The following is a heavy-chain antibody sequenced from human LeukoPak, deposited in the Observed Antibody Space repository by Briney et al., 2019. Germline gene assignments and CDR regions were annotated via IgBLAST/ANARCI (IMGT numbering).Heavy chain of an antibody. CDR3: ARERGYSSGWTYYYYYMDV. CDR1: GFIFSSYG. J-gene: IGHJ6*03. CDR2: ISSSSSTI. D-gene: IGHD6-19*01. Sequence: GGSLRLSCAASGFIFSSYGMSWVRQAPGKGLEWVSYISSSSSTIYYADSVKGRFTISRDNAKNSLYLQMNSLRAEDTAVYYCARERGYSSGWTYYYYYMDVWGKGTTVTVSS. V-gene: IGHV3-48*01.